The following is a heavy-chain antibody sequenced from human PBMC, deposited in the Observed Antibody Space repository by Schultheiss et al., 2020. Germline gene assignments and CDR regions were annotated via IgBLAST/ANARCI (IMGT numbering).Heavy chain of an antibody. CDR3: AREATYSSSWYAMGPNYFDD. J-gene: IGHJ4*02. D-gene: IGHD6-13*01. CDR1: GFTFSSYG. Sequence: GGSLRLSCAASGFTFSSYGMHWVRQAPGKGLEWVAVIWYDGSNKYYADSVKGRFTISRDNSKNTLYLQMNSLRAEDTAVYYCAREATYSSSWYAMGPNYFDDWGQGTLVTVSS. V-gene: IGHV3-33*01. CDR2: IWYDGSNK.